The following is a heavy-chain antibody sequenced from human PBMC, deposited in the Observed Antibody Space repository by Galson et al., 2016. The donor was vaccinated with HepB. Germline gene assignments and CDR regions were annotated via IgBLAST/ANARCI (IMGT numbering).Heavy chain of an antibody. CDR1: GFSFSRSG. D-gene: IGHD2-21*01. V-gene: IGHV3-30*18. CDR2: ISYDESKK. J-gene: IGHJ4*02. Sequence: SLRLSCAASGFSFSRSGIHWVRQAPGKGLEWVAVISYDESKKYYADSVKGRFADSRDNANKTAYLQMDGLRPEDTALYYCAKDRDPFCDGDCYSPDYWGQGTLVIVSS. CDR3: AKDRDPFCDGDCYSPDY.